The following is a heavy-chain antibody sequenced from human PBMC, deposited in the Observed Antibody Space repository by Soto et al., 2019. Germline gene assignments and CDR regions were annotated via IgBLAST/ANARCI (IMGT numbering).Heavy chain of an antibody. CDR3: AKDPMGYCSGGSCYSGPDY. J-gene: IGHJ4*02. CDR2: ISYDGSNK. D-gene: IGHD2-15*01. V-gene: IGHV3-30*18. CDR1: GFTFSSYG. Sequence: SCAASGFTFSSYGMHWVRQAPGKGLEWVAVISYDGSNKYYADSVKGRFTISRDNSKNTLYLQMNSLRAEDTAVYYCAKDPMGYCSGGSCYSGPDYWGQGTLVTVSS.